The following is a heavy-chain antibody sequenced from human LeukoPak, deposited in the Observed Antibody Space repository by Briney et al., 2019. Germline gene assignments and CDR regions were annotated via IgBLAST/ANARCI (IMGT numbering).Heavy chain of an antibody. V-gene: IGHV1-2*02. J-gene: IGHJ5*02. D-gene: IGHD3-22*01. CDR1: GYTFTSYY. CDR3: ARDPYYYDSSGYYSGWFDP. CDR2: INPNSGGT. Sequence: GASVTVSCKASGYTFTSYYMHWVRQAPGQGLEWMGWINPNSGGTNYAQKFQGRVTMTRDTSISTAYMELSRLRSDDTAVYYCARDPYYYDSSGYYSGWFDPWGQGTLVTVSS.